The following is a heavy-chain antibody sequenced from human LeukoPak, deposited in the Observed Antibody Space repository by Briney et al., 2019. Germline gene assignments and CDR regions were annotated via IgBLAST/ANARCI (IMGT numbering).Heavy chain of an antibody. CDR3: ARDSPMTTVTTWYFDL. V-gene: IGHV4-61*02. J-gene: IGHJ2*01. Sequence: PSQTLSLTCTVSGGSISSGSYYWSWIRQPAGKGLEWIGRIYTSGSTNYNPSLKSRVTISVDTSKNQFSLKLSSVTAADTAVYYCARDSPMTTVTTWYFDLWGRGTLVTVSS. D-gene: IGHD4-11*01. CDR1: GGSISSGSYY. CDR2: IYTSGST.